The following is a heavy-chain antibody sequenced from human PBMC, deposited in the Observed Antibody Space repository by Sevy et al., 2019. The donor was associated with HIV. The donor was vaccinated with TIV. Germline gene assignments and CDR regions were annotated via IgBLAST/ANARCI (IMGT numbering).Heavy chain of an antibody. CDR3: AHETTHSSSSMDDAFDI. V-gene: IGHV2-5*02. Sequence: SGPTLVKPTQTLTLTCTFSGFSLSTSGVGVGWIRQPPGKALEWLALIYWDDDKRYSPSLKSRLTITKDTSKNQVVLTMTNMDPVDTATYYCAHETTHSSSSMDDAFDIWGQGTMVTVSS. CDR1: GFSLSTSGVG. J-gene: IGHJ3*02. D-gene: IGHD6-6*01. CDR2: IYWDDDK.